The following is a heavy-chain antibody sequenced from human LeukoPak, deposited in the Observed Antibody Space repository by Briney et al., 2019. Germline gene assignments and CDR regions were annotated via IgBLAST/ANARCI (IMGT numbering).Heavy chain of an antibody. CDR2: INPNSGGT. CDR1: GYTFTGYY. CDR3: ARDRRTAAAGTGWFDP. D-gene: IGHD6-13*01. J-gene: IGHJ5*02. V-gene: IGHV1-2*02. Sequence: GASVKVSCKASGYTFTGYYMHWVRQAPGQGLEWMGWINPNSGGTNYAQKFQGRVTMTRDTSISTAYMELSRLRSDDTAVYYCARDRRTAAAGTGWFDPWGQGSLVTVSS.